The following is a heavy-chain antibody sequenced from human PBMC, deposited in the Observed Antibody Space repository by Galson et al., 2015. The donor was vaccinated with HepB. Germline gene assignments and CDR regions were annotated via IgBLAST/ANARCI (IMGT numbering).Heavy chain of an antibody. CDR2: FDPEDGET. D-gene: IGHD3-22*01. J-gene: IGHJ1*01. CDR3: ARGGGITMIVVPFRGYFQH. Sequence: SVKVSCKVSGYTLTELSMHWVRQAPGKGLEWMGGFDPEDGETIYAQKFQGRVTMTEDTSTDTAYMELSSLRSEDTAVYYCARGGGITMIVVPFRGYFQHWGQGTLVTVSS. V-gene: IGHV1-24*01. CDR1: GYTLTELS.